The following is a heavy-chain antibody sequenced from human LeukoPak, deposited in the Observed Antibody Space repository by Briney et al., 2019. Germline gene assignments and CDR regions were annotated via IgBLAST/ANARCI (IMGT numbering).Heavy chain of an antibody. CDR2: IGPHSSAT. CDR3: AREGNGLLSKDFDY. V-gene: IGHV1-2*02. J-gene: IGHJ4*02. CDR1: GFTFTDYY. D-gene: IGHD2/OR15-2a*01. Sequence: ASVKVSCKSSGFTFTDYYIHWVRQAPGQGLEWMGYIGPHSSATSSPQEFQGRVTMTRDTSMSTAYVELTRLTSDDTAVYYCAREGNGLLSKDFDYWGQGTLVTVSS.